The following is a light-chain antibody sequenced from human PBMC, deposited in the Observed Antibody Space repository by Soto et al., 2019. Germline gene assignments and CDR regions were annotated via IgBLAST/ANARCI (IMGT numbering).Light chain of an antibody. CDR3: QKCKVAPFT. CDR1: QDISNF. V-gene: IGKV1-27*01. J-gene: IGKJ4*01. Sequence: DIQMTQSPSSLSAFVGDTVTITCRASQDISNFLAWYQQKSGKVPKLLIYAASTLQSVVPSRFSGSGSGTDFTLTISSLQPEDVANYYCQKCKVAPFTVGGGTEVEMK. CDR2: AAS.